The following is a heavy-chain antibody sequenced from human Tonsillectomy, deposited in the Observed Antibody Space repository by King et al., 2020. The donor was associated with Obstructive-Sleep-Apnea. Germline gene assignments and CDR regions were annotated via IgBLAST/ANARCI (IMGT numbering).Heavy chain of an antibody. J-gene: IGHJ5*02. D-gene: IGHD5-18*01. CDR3: ARDIAFTYGYPWFDP. Sequence: QLQESRPGLLKPSETLSLTCTVSGGSINTRTHFWGWIRQPPGKGLEWIASVSSSGDSLYNPSLRSRVTVSLSTSKKYFSLNLTSVTAADTALSYCARDIAFTYGYPWFDPWGQGTLVTVSS. V-gene: IGHV4-39*07. CDR2: VSSSGDS. CDR1: GGSINTRTHF.